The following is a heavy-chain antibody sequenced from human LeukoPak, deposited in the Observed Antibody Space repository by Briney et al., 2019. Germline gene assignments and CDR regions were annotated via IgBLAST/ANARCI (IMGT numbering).Heavy chain of an antibody. D-gene: IGHD5-18*01. J-gene: IGHJ4*02. CDR3: ARGRARRWIQLEYKYYFDY. CDR2: IYTSGST. CDR1: GGSISSGSYY. V-gene: IGHV4-61*02. Sequence: SETLSLTCTVSGGSISSGSYYWSWIRQPAGKGLEWIGRIYTSGSTNYNPSLKSRVTISVDTSKNQFSLKLSSVTAADTAVYYCARGRARRWIQLEYKYYFDYWGQGTLVTVSS.